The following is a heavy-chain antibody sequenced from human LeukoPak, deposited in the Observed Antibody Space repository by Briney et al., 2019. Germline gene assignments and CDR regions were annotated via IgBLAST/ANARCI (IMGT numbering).Heavy chain of an antibody. Sequence: PGGSLRLSCTASGFTFSSYSMNWVRQAPGKGLEWVSSISTSSSYIYYADSVKGRFTVSRDNARNSLYLQMNTLRAEDTAVYSCARGADGVSSNSRGWFDPWGQGTLVTVSS. J-gene: IGHJ5*02. D-gene: IGHD2-15*01. CDR2: ISTSSSYI. V-gene: IGHV3-21*01. CDR1: GFTFSSYS. CDR3: ARGADGVSSNSRGWFDP.